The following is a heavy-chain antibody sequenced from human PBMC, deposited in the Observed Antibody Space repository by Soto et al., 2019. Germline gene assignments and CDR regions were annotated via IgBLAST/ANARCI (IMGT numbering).Heavy chain of an antibody. CDR3: TTDSYSTIIDVRFDF. Sequence: EVQLVDSGGGLVKPGGSLRLSCAASGFVFRNAWINWVRQAPGKGLEWVGRIKSGGATDFASLARGRFAITRDDSRNMGYMQMNNVDTEDTAVYYCTTDSYSTIIDVRFDFWGQGALVTVSS. CDR2: IKSGGAT. CDR1: GFVFRNAW. J-gene: IGHJ4*02. D-gene: IGHD3-22*01. V-gene: IGHV3-15*07.